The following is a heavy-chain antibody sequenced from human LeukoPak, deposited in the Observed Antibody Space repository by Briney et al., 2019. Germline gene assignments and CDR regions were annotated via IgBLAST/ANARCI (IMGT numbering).Heavy chain of an antibody. D-gene: IGHD6-13*01. J-gene: IGHJ6*02. CDR2: ISYDGSNK. V-gene: IGHV3-30-3*01. Sequence: PGGSLRLSCAASGFTFSSYAMHWVRQAPGKGLEWVAVISYDGSNKYYADSVKGRCTISRDNSKNTLYLQMNSLRAEDTAVYYCARDRPGTQYSSSWEYYYGMDVWGQGTTVTVSS. CDR1: GFTFSSYA. CDR3: ARDRPGTQYSSSWEYYYGMDV.